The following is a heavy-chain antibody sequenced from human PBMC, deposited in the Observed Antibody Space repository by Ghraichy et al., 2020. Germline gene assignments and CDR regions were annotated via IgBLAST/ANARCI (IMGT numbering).Heavy chain of an antibody. CDR3: ARVEDTMVRGALNLYYGMDV. D-gene: IGHD3-10*01. CDR2: IIPIFGTA. CDR1: GGTFSSYA. J-gene: IGHJ6*02. Sequence: SVKVSCKASGGTFSSYAISWVRQAPGQGLEWMGGIIPIFGTANYAQKFQGRVTITADESTSTAYMELSSLRSEDTAVYYCARVEDTMVRGALNLYYGMDVWGQGTTVTVSS. V-gene: IGHV1-69*13.